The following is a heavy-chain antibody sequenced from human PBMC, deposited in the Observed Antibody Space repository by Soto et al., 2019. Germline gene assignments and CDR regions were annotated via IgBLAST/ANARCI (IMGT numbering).Heavy chain of an antibody. CDR2: ISNDGTNK. Sequence: GGSLRLSCAASGFTFNIFGMHWVRQAPGKGLEWVALISNDGTNKYYADSVRGRFTISRDSSKNTVFLQMDSLRADDTAVYYCAKGSMRWLESLLHYWGQGTLVTVSS. D-gene: IGHD2-2*01. CDR3: AKGSMRWLESLLHY. J-gene: IGHJ4*02. CDR1: GFTFNIFG. V-gene: IGHV3-30*18.